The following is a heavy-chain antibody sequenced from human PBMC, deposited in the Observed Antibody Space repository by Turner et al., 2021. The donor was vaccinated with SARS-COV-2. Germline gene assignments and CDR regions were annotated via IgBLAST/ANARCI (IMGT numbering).Heavy chain of an antibody. CDR2: ISYDGSNK. D-gene: IGHD2-15*01. Sequence: QVQLVESGGGVVQPGRSLNLSCAASGFTLSSYGMHWVRQAPGKGLEWVAVISYDGSNKYYADSVKGRFTISRDNSKNTLYLQMNSLRAEDTAVYYCAKDLGRYCSGGSCYSGYFDYLGQGTLVTFSS. CDR1: GFTLSSYG. J-gene: IGHJ4*02. CDR3: AKDLGRYCSGGSCYSGYFDY. V-gene: IGHV3-30*18.